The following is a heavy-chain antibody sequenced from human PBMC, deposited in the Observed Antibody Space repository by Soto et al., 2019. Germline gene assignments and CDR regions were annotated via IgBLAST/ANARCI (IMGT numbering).Heavy chain of an antibody. CDR3: AREAAEASESVDH. V-gene: IGHV4-39*02. CDR1: GGSISSSSYY. D-gene: IGHD3-3*01. J-gene: IGHJ5*02. CDR2: IYYSGST. Sequence: QLQLQESGPGLVKPSETLSLTCTVSGGSISSSSYYWGWIRQPPGKGLEWIGSIYYSGSTYYNPSLKSRVTISVDTSKNQFSLKQSSVTAADTAVYYCAREAAEASESVDHWGQGTLVTVST.